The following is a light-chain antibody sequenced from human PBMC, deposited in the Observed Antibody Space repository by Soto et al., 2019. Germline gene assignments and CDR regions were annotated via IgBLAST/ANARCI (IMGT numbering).Light chain of an antibody. Sequence: DIQMTQSQSSLSASVGDRVSISCQANQNTDNYLNWYHQKPGKAHRLVIYDTSTLEIGVPSRFGGSRSGTKFTFAISCLPPEDCGTSYCQQYNKVPYTFGQGTKVEMK. CDR2: DTS. CDR3: QQYNKVPYT. V-gene: IGKV1-33*01. J-gene: IGKJ2*01. CDR1: QNTDNY.